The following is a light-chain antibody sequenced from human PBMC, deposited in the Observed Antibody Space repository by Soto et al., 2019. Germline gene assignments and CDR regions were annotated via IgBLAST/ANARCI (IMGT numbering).Light chain of an antibody. CDR3: QQNNNWPPIT. Sequence: EIVMTQPPATLSVSPGERVTLSCRASQSVSSNLAWYQQKPGQAPRLLIFGASIRDTGIPDRFSGSGSGTEFTLTISSLQSEDFAVYYCQQNNNWPPITFGQGTRLEI. CDR2: GAS. V-gene: IGKV3D-15*01. CDR1: QSVSSN. J-gene: IGKJ5*01.